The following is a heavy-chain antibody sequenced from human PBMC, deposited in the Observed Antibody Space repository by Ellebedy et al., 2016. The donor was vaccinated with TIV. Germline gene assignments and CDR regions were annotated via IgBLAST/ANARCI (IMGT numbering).Heavy chain of an antibody. D-gene: IGHD1-1*01. CDR2: INWNGGST. V-gene: IGHV3-20*04. J-gene: IGHJ4*02. CDR3: STFQEGGY. CDR1: GFTFDDYG. Sequence: GESLKISCAASGFTFDDYGMSWVRQAPGKGLEWVSGINWNGGSTGYADPVKGRFTISRDNAKNSLYLQMNSLRAEDTAVYYCSTFQEGGYWGQGTLVTVSS.